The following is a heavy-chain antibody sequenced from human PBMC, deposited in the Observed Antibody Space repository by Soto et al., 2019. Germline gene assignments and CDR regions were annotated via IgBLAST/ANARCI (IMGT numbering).Heavy chain of an antibody. V-gene: IGHV3-33*01. Sequence: GGSLRLSCAASGFTFSSYGMHWVRQAPGKGLEWVAVIWYDGSNKYYADSVKGRFTISRDNSKNTLYLQMNSLRAEDTAVYYCARDRLRGYDSSGFYSWGQGTMVTVS. CDR3: ARDRLRGYDSSGFYS. CDR1: GFTFSSYG. J-gene: IGHJ4*02. CDR2: IWYDGSNK. D-gene: IGHD3-22*01.